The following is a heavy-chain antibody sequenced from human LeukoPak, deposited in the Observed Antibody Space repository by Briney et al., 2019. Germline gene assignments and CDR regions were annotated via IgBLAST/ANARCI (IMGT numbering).Heavy chain of an antibody. J-gene: IGHJ4*02. CDR3: ATDRLGGSGSSDY. Sequence: GGSLRLSCVASGFTFSSYWATWVRQAPGKGLEWVANIDPDGSHQYYVDSVKGRFTISKDNAKNSLYLQMNSLRAEDTAVYYCATDRLGGSGSSDYWGQGTLVTVSS. CDR1: GFTFSSYW. V-gene: IGHV3-7*01. D-gene: IGHD3-10*01. CDR2: IDPDGSHQ.